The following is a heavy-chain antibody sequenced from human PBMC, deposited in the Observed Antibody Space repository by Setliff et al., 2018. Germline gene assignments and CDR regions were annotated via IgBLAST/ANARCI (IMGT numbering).Heavy chain of an antibody. V-gene: IGHV4-31*03. CDR2: IYYSGST. J-gene: IGHJ4*02. CDR1: GGSISRGDYY. D-gene: IGHD1-26*01. CDR3: ARVRWELYFDY. Sequence: SETLSLTCTVSGGSISRGDYYWSWIRQHPGKGLEWIGYIYYSGSTYYNPSLKSRVTISVDTSKNQFSLKLSSVTAADTAVYYCARVRWELYFDYWGQGTLVTVSS.